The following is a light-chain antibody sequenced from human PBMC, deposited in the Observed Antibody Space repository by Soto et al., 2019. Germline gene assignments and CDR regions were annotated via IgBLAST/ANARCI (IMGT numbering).Light chain of an antibody. CDR2: KAS. CDR1: QTISSW. Sequence: DIPMTPSPSTLSGSLGDRVTLTFPASQTISSWLAWYQQKPGKAPKLLIYKASTLKSGVPSRFSGSGSGTEFTLTISSLQSEDFAVYYCQQYNNWPPWTFGQGTKVDI. J-gene: IGKJ1*01. CDR3: QQYNNWPPWT. V-gene: IGKV1-5*03.